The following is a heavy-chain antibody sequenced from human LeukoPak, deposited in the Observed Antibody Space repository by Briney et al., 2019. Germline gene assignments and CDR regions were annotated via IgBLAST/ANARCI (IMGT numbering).Heavy chain of an antibody. CDR3: AASAPRDY. V-gene: IGHV3-21*01. J-gene: IGHJ4*02. CDR2: ISTSSTYI. Sequence: PGGSLILSCAASGFTFSTYSMNWVRQAPGKGLEWVSSISTSSTYIYYADSVKGRFTISRDNAKNSLYLQMNSLRAEDTAVYYCAASAPRDYWGQGTLVTVSS. CDR1: GFTFSTYS.